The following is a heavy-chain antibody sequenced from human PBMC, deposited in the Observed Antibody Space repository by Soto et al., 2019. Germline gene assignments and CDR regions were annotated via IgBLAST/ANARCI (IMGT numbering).Heavy chain of an antibody. J-gene: IGHJ5*02. Sequence: HSLTSSVSGGSISSGGYPWSWIRPPPGKGLEWIGYIYHSGSTYYNPSLKSRVTISVDRSKDQFSLKLSSVTAADTAVYYCARSEGRYCSGGRPCSAWFDLWGQGTLVT. V-gene: IGHV4-30-2*01. CDR3: ARSEGRYCSGGRPCSAWFDL. CDR2: IYHSGST. CDR1: GGSISSGGYP. D-gene: IGHD2-15*01.